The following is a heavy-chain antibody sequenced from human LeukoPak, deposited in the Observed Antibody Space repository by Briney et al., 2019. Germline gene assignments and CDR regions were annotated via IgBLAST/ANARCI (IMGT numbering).Heavy chain of an antibody. V-gene: IGHV1-2*02. D-gene: IGHD6-19*01. CDR2: INPNSGGT. CDR1: GYTFTSYY. CDR3: ARDWGSGWLLAEYFQH. J-gene: IGHJ1*01. Sequence: ASVKVSCKASGYTFTSYYMHWVRQAPGQGLEWMGWINPNSGGTNYAQKFQGRVTMTRDTSISTAYMELSRLRSDDTAVYYCARDWGSGWLLAEYFQHWGQGTLVTVSS.